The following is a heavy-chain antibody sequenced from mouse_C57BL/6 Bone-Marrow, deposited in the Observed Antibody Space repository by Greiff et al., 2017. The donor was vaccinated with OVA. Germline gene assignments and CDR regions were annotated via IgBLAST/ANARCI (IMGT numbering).Heavy chain of an antibody. J-gene: IGHJ2*01. CDR3: ARRGYFDY. V-gene: IGHV5-6*01. CDR1: GFTFSSYG. CDR2: ISSGGSYT. Sequence: VQGVESGGDLVKPGGSLKLSCAASGFTFSSYGMSWVRQTPDKRLEWVATISSGGSYTYYPDSVKGRFTISRDNAKNTLYLQMSSLKSEDTAMYYCARRGYFDYWGQGTTLTVSS.